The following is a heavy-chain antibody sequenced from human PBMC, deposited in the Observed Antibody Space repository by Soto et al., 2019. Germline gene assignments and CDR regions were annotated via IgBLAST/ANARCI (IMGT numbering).Heavy chain of an antibody. Sequence: GASVKVSCKASGYTFTSYVISWVRQAPGQGLEWMGWISAYNGNTNYAQKLQGRVTMTTDTSTSTAYMELRSLRSDDTAVYYCARDFDNSSGYYGPVDVWGQGTTVTVSS. CDR3: ARDFDNSSGYYGPVDV. V-gene: IGHV1-18*04. J-gene: IGHJ6*02. D-gene: IGHD3-22*01. CDR1: GYTFTSYV. CDR2: ISAYNGNT.